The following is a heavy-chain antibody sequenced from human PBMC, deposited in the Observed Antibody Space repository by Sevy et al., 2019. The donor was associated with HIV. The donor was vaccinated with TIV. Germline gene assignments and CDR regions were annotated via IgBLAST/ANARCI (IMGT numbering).Heavy chain of an antibody. J-gene: IGHJ4*02. V-gene: IGHV3-7*01. D-gene: IGHD3-10*01. CDR1: GFTFSSYW. CDR3: ARGIYGSGSRLGLGY. Sequence: GGSLRLSCAASGFTFSSYWMTWVLQAPGKGLEWVANMRQDGSEKYYVDSVKGRFTISRDNAKNSLYLQMNSLRAEDTAVYYCARGIYGSGSRLGLGYWGQGTLVTVSS. CDR2: MRQDGSEK.